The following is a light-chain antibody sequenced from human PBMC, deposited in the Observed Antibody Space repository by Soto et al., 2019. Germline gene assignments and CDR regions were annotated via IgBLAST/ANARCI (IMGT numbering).Light chain of an antibody. CDR2: GAF. Sequence: EIVMTQSPVTLSVSPGESATLSCRASQSINSNLAWYQQKPGQAPSLLIYGAFTRATGIPARFSGTGSGTEFTLTISSLQSEDLALYYCQQYNDWPLTFGQGTKVDIK. V-gene: IGKV3-15*01. CDR3: QQYNDWPLT. J-gene: IGKJ1*01. CDR1: QSINSN.